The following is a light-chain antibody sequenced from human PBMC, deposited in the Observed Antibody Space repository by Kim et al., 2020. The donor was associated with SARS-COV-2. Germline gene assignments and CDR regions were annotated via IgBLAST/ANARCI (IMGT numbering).Light chain of an antibody. CDR3: HEYNTHSLS. CDR1: RSINYW. Sequence: ASVGDRVTITCRTSRSINYWLAWYQQRPGSVPKLLIYYVSSLESGVPSRFSDSGSGTYFTLTISSLQPYDFATYYCHEYNTHSLSFGQGTKVDIK. CDR2: YVS. V-gene: IGKV1-5*01. J-gene: IGKJ1*01.